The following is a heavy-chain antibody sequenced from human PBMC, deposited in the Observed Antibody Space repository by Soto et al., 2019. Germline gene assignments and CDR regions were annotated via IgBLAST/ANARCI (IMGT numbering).Heavy chain of an antibody. Sequence: SETLSLTCTVSGDSMSSGGYYWSLVRQHPGKGLEWIGYIPYSGSTYYTPSLKSRLTISIDTSENQFSLNLNSVSAADTAVYYWASSRMGGWTCDHWGQGILVTVPQ. J-gene: IGHJ4*02. CDR2: IPYSGST. D-gene: IGHD6-19*01. CDR3: ASSRMGGWTCDH. CDR1: GDSMSSGGYY. V-gene: IGHV4-31*03.